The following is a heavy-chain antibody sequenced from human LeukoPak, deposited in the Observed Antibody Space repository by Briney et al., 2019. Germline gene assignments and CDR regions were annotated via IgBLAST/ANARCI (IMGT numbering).Heavy chain of an antibody. J-gene: IGHJ2*01. V-gene: IGHV3-23*01. Sequence: PGGSQRLSCAPSGFTFSSYSMNWFRRAPGQGLEWVSIISGDGGTTRYADAVQGRFTISRDDSKNTLYLQKNSLRADDTAVYYCAKGTDPTVTIVSSWYFDLWGRGTLVTVSS. CDR1: GFTFSSYS. CDR3: AKGTDPTVTIVSSWYFDL. D-gene: IGHD4-17*01. CDR2: ISGDGGTT.